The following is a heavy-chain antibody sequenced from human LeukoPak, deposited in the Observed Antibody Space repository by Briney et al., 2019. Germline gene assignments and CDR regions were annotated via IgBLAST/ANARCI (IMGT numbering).Heavy chain of an antibody. J-gene: IGHJ6*03. V-gene: IGHV3-21*01. CDR3: ARGGDYDILTGYNYYYYMDV. CDR1: GFTFSSYS. CDR2: ISSSSSYI. Sequence: GGSLRLSCAASGFTFSSYSMNWVRQAPGKGLEWVSSISSSSSYIYYADSVKGRFTISRDNAKNSLYLQMNSLRAEDTAVYYCARGGDYDILTGYNYYYYMDVWGKGTTVTVSS. D-gene: IGHD3-9*01.